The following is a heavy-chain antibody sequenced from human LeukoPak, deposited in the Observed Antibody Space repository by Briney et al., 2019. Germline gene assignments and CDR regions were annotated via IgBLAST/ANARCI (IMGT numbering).Heavy chain of an antibody. CDR3: AGGPSGGNGLSY. Sequence: GGSLRLSCAASGFTFSSYWMSWVRQAPGKGLEWVADIKQDGSERYYVDSVKGRFTISRDNAQNSLYLQMNSLRAVDTAVYYCAGGPSGGNGLSYWGLGTLVTVSS. CDR2: IKQDGSER. J-gene: IGHJ4*02. V-gene: IGHV3-7*04. CDR1: GFTFSSYW. D-gene: IGHD2-15*01.